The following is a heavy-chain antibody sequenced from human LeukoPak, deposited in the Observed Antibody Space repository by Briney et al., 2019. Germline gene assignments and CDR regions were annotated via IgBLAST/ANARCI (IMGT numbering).Heavy chain of an antibody. D-gene: IGHD2-15*01. J-gene: IGHJ4*02. Sequence: ASVKVSCKASGYTFTGYYMHWVRQAPGQGLEWMGWINPNSGGTNYAQKFQGRVTMTRDASISTAYMELSRLRSDDTAVYYCAKGLVVVAAKLDYWGQGTLVTVSS. CDR1: GYTFTGYY. V-gene: IGHV1-2*02. CDR2: INPNSGGT. CDR3: AKGLVVVAAKLDY.